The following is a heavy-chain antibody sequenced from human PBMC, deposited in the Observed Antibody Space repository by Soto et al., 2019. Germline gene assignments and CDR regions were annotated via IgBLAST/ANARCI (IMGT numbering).Heavy chain of an antibody. J-gene: IGHJ4*02. CDR2: MNPKSANT. CDR3: ARSPSWETTVTPYYFDY. Sequence: QVQLVQSGAEVKKPGASVKVSCKASRYTFISYDINWVRQATGQGLEWMGWMNPKSANTGYAQNFQGRVTMTRNTSISTAYMELISLRSEDTAVYYCARSPSWETTVTPYYFDYWGQGTLVTVSS. D-gene: IGHD4-4*01. V-gene: IGHV1-8*01. CDR1: RYTFISYD.